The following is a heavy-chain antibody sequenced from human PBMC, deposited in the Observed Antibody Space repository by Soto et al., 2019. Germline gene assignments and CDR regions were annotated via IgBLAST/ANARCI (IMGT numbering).Heavy chain of an antibody. J-gene: IGHJ2*01. Sequence: QVQLVESGGGVVQPGRSLRLSCAASGFTFSSYGMHWVRQAPGKGLEWVAVISYDGSNKYYADSVKGRFTISRDNSKNTLYLQMNSLRAEDTAVYYCANGRYSTDYYERRGYFDLWGRGTLVTVSS. CDR1: GFTFSSYG. D-gene: IGHD3-22*01. V-gene: IGHV3-30*18. CDR2: ISYDGSNK. CDR3: ANGRYSTDYYERRGYFDL.